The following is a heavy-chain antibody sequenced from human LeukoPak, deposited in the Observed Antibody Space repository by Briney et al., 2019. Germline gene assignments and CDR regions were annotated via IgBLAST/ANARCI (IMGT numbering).Heavy chain of an antibody. V-gene: IGHV3-73*01. J-gene: IGHJ4*02. CDR1: GFTFSGSA. D-gene: IGHD2-15*01. CDR3: ARDLIRGIRYFDY. CDR2: IRSKANSYAT. Sequence: GGSLRLSCAASGFTFSGSAMHWVRQASGKGLEWVGRIRSKANSYATAYAASVKGRFTISRDDSKNTAYLQMNSLRAEDTAVYYCARDLIRGIRYFDYWGQGTLVTVSS.